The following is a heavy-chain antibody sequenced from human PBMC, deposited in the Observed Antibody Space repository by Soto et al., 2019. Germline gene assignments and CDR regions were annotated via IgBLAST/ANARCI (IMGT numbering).Heavy chain of an antibody. Sequence: SVKLSCKASGGTFSSNTISWVRQAPGQGLEWMGRIIPILGIANYAQKFQGRVTITADKSTSTAYMELSSLRSEDTAVYYCARDPPLGYCSSTSCRGNWFDPWG. CDR1: GGTFSSNT. CDR2: IIPILGIA. V-gene: IGHV1-69*04. D-gene: IGHD2-2*01. CDR3: ARDPPLGYCSSTSCRGNWFDP. J-gene: IGHJ5*02.